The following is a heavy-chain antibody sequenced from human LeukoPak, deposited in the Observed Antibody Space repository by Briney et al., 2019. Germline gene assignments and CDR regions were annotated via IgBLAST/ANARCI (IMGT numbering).Heavy chain of an antibody. CDR3: ARGIWSARTVDYYLDY. J-gene: IGHJ4*02. Sequence: ASVKVSCKASGYNFNNYAIHWVRQAPGQRFEWMGWINAGNSHTKYSQNFRGRITITRDSSASTVYMELSSLTSEDTAVYYCARGIWSARTVDYYLDYWGQGTLVTVSS. CDR1: GYNFNNYA. V-gene: IGHV1-3*01. CDR2: INAGNSHT. D-gene: IGHD2-21*01.